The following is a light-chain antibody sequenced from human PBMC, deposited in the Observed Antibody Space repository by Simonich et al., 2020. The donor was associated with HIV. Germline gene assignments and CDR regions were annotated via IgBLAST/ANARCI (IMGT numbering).Light chain of an antibody. CDR3: QQRSNWPLT. CDR1: QRVSTY. CDR2: DAS. Sequence: EIVLKQSPGPLSLSPGERATLSGRASQRVSTYLAWYQQKPGQAPRVLIYDASNRATGIPARFSGRGSGTDFTLTISSLEPEDFAVYYCQQRSNWPLTFGGGTKVEIK. V-gene: IGKV3-11*01. J-gene: IGKJ4*01.